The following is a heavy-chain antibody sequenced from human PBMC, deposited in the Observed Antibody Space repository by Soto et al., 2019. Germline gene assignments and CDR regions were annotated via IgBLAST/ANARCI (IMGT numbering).Heavy chain of an antibody. CDR3: ARHPYSAPYIVVVATAIVLDAFDI. CDR2: MYYSGST. CDR1: GGSISSSGYY. Sequence: NPSETLSLTCTVSGGSISSSGYYWGWIRQPPGKGLEWLGRMYYSGSTFYNPSLKSRVTISVDTSKNQLSLKLSSVTASDTAVYYCARHPYSAPYIVVVATAIVLDAFDIWGQGTMVTVSS. D-gene: IGHD2-2*01. V-gene: IGHV4-39*01. J-gene: IGHJ3*02.